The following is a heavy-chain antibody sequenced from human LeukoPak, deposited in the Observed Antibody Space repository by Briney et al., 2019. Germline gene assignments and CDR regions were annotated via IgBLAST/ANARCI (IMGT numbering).Heavy chain of an antibody. V-gene: IGHV3-23*01. Sequence: GSLRLSSAASGFTFSSYAMSWVRQAPGKGLEWVSAISGSGGSTYYADSVKGRFTISRDNSKNTLYLQMNSLRAEDTAVYYCAKRLDIVVVPAPFDYWGQGTLVTVSS. CDR3: AKRLDIVVVPAPFDY. CDR1: GFTFSSYA. J-gene: IGHJ4*02. CDR2: ISGSGGST. D-gene: IGHD2-2*01.